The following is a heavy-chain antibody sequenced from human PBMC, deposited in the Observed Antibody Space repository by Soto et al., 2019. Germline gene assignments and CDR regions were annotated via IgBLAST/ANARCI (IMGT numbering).Heavy chain of an antibody. CDR1: GFTFSSYS. J-gene: IGHJ6*02. D-gene: IGHD2-15*01. V-gene: IGHV3-21*01. CDR2: ISSSSRYI. CDR3: ARDRLVAATSAPPYCYYGMDV. Sequence: XASLRLSCATSGFTFSSYSMNWVRQAPGMGLEWVSSISSSSRYIYYADSVRGRFTISRDNAKNSLYLQINSLRAEDTAVYYCARDRLVAATSAPPYCYYGMDVWGQGTTVTVSS.